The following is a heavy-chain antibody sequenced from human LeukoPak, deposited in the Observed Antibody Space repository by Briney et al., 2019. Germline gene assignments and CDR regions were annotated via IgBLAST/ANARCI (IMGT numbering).Heavy chain of an antibody. CDR2: MNPNSGNT. D-gene: IGHD6-13*01. J-gene: IGHJ4*02. Sequence: ASVKVSCKASGYTLTSYDINWLRQATGQGLEWMGWMNPNSGNTGYAQKFQGRVTMTRNTSISTAYMELSSLRSEDTAVYYCARDGYSSSWYPHWGQGTLVTVSS. V-gene: IGHV1-8*01. CDR1: GYTLTSYD. CDR3: ARDGYSSSWYPH.